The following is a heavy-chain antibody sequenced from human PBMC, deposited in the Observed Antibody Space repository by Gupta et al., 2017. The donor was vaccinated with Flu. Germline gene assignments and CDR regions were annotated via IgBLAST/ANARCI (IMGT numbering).Heavy chain of an antibody. J-gene: IGHJ4*02. D-gene: IGHD3-10*01. CDR1: GYTFTSYY. Sequence: QVQLVQSGAEVRKPGASVKVSCQASGYTFTSYYIHWVRQAPGQGLEWMGIINPTGGSAIFAQRFQGRVTMTRDTSTGTVYMELSSLNSEDTAIYYGARGGTGVRGEFNYWGQGTLVTVSS. V-gene: IGHV1-46*01. CDR2: INPTGGSA. CDR3: ARGGTGVRGEFNY.